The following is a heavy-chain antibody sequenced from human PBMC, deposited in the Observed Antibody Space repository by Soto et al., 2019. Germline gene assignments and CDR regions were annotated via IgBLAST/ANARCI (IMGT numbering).Heavy chain of an antibody. D-gene: IGHD3-16*02. V-gene: IGHV3-23*01. CDR1: GFTFSSYA. Sequence: EVQLLESGGGLVQPGGSLRLSCAASGFTFSSYARSGFRQPPGKGLEWVSAISGSGGSTYYADSVKGRFTISRDNSKNTLYLQMNSLRAEDTAVYYCAKDTGYRPSLQDYWGQGTLVTVSS. J-gene: IGHJ4*02. CDR2: ISGSGGST. CDR3: AKDTGYRPSLQDY.